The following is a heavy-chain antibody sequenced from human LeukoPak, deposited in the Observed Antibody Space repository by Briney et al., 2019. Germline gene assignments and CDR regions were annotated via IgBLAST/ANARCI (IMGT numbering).Heavy chain of an antibody. CDR3: AKDPPPYGGNSLGYFQH. CDR2: SSGSGGST. V-gene: IGHV3-23*01. Sequence: PGRSPRLSCAASGFTFSSYAMSWVRQAPGKGLEWVSTSSGSGGSTYYSDSVKGRFTISRDNSKNTLYLQMNSLRAEDTAVYYCAKDPPPYGGNSLGYFQHWGQGTLVTVSS. J-gene: IGHJ1*01. CDR1: GFTFSSYA. D-gene: IGHD4-23*01.